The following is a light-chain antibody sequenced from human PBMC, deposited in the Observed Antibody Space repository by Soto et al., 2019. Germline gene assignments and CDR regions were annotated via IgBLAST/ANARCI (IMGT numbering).Light chain of an antibody. Sequence: DIQMTQSPSTLSASVGDRVTITCRASQSIGRWLDWYQQKPGKAPNLLIYAASSLQSGVPSRFSGSGSGTDFTLTISSLQPEDFATYYCIQDYSYPLTFGGGTKVDIK. CDR1: QSIGRW. CDR3: IQDYSYPLT. V-gene: IGKV1-5*01. J-gene: IGKJ4*01. CDR2: AAS.